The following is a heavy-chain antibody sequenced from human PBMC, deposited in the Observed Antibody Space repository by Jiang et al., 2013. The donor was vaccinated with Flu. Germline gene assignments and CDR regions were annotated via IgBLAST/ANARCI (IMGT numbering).Heavy chain of an antibody. J-gene: IGHJ4*02. V-gene: IGHV3-21*01. Sequence: QLLESGGGLVKPGGSLRLSCAASGFTFSSYSMNWVRQAPGKGLEWVSSISSSSSYIYYADSVKGRFTISRDNAKNSLYLQMNSLRAEDTAVYYCARVSSFTIFGVVTLDYWGQGTLVTVSS. CDR3: ARVSSFTIFGVVTLDY. CDR1: GFTFSSYS. CDR2: ISSSSSYI. D-gene: IGHD3-3*01.